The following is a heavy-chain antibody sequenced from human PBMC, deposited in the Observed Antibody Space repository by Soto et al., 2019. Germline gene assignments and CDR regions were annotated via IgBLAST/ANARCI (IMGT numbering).Heavy chain of an antibody. CDR2: ISSSSSYI. J-gene: IGHJ6*02. CDR3: ARDQPSSGYSNYMYMDV. D-gene: IGHD4-4*01. V-gene: IGHV3-21*01. CDR1: GFTFSSYS. Sequence: GGSLRLSCAASGFTFSSYSMNWVRQAPGKGLEWVSNISSSSSYIHYVDSVKGRFTISRDNAKNSLYLQMNSLRAEDTAVYYCARDQPSSGYSNYMYMDVWGQGTTVTVSS.